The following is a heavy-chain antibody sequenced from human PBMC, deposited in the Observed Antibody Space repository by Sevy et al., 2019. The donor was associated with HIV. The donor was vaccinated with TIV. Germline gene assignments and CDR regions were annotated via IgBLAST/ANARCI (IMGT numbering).Heavy chain of an antibody. CDR2: IYYSGST. V-gene: IGHV4-39*01. J-gene: IGHJ6*02. D-gene: IGHD6-13*01. Sequence: SETLSLTCTVSGGSISSSSYYWGWIRQPPGKGLEWIGSIYYSGSTYYNPSLKSRVTISVDTSKNQFSLKLSSVTAADTAVYYWAPQLVKGGDYYYGMDVWGQGTTVTVSS. CDR3: APQLVKGGDYYYGMDV. CDR1: GGSISSSSYY.